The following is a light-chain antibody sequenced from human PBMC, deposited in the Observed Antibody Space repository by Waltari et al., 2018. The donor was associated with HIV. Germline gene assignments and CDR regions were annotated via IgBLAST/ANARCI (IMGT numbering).Light chain of an antibody. V-gene: IGLV1-44*01. CDR2: DNT. CDR1: SSKISGNT. Sequence: QPVLTQPPSASGTPGQRVAISCSGRSSKISGNTIHWYQTLPGTAPKPLIFDNTQRPSGVPYRFSGSKSGSSASLAIGGLQSEDEADYFCAAWDDSLNGWVFGGGTKLTVL. CDR3: AAWDDSLNGWV. J-gene: IGLJ3*02.